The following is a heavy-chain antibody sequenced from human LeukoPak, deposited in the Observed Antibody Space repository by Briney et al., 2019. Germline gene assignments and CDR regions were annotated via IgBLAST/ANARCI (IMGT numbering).Heavy chain of an antibody. CDR1: GGSFSGYY. CDR2: INYSGST. CDR3: ARSYQLLSLGY. D-gene: IGHD2-2*01. J-gene: IGHJ4*02. V-gene: IGHV4-34*01. Sequence: SETLSLTCAVSGGSFSGYYWSWIRQPPGKGLEWIGEINYSGSTGYNPSLKSRVTISIDTSKKQFSLKLSSVTAADTAMYYCARSYQLLSLGYWGQGTLVTVSS.